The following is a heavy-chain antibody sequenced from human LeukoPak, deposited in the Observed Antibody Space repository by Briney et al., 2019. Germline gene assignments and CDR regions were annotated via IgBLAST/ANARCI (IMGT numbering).Heavy chain of an antibody. Sequence: GGSLRLSCAASGFTFSSYAMNWVRQAPGKGLEWISSIGGSGDNTYYADSVKGRFTISRDKSNNTMYLQMNTLRADDTALYYCARAIAVAGGPMVKYYYDYWGQGTLVTVSS. CDR1: GFTFSSYA. CDR2: IGGSGDNT. V-gene: IGHV3-23*01. D-gene: IGHD6-19*01. J-gene: IGHJ4*02. CDR3: ARAIAVAGGPMVKYYYDY.